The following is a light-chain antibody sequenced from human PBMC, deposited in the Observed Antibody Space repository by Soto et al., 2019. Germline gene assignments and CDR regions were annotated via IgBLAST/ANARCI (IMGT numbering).Light chain of an antibody. Sequence: EILMTQSPATMSLSPGERATLSCGASQSVSSSYLAWYQQRPGLAPRLLIYDASKRATGIPTRFRGSGSGTAFTLTISGLEPEDFAVYFCLQYGSSPRTFGQGTRVEMK. CDR3: LQYGSSPRT. CDR1: QSVSSSY. J-gene: IGKJ1*01. CDR2: DAS. V-gene: IGKV3D-20*01.